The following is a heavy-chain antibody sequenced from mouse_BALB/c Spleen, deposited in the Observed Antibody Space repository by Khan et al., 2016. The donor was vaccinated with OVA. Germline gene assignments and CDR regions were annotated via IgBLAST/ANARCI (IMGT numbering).Heavy chain of an antibody. Sequence: EVELVESGGGLVQPKGSLKLSCAASGFTFNTYAMNWVRQAPGKGLEWVARIRIKSNNYATYYADSVKDRFTISRDDSQSMLYLQMNNLKTEDTAMYYCVRLWLRYAMDYWGQGTSVTVSS. V-gene: IGHV10-1*02. CDR3: VRLWLRYAMDY. CDR2: IRIKSNNYAT. J-gene: IGHJ4*01. CDR1: GFTFNTYA. D-gene: IGHD2-2*01.